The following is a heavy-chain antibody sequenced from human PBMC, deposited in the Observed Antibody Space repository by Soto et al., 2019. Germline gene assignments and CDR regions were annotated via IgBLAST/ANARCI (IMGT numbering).Heavy chain of an antibody. V-gene: IGHV3-33*01. CDR1: GFTFSSYG. J-gene: IGHJ6*02. CDR2: IWYDGSNK. CDR3: ARDGSGYDPEWGYGMDV. Sequence: QVQLVESGGGVVQPGRSLRLSCAASGFTFSSYGMHWVRQAPGKGLEWVAVIWYDGSNKYYADSVKGRFTISRDNSKNTLYLQMNSLRAEDTAVYYCARDGSGYDPEWGYGMDVWGQGTTVTVSS. D-gene: IGHD5-12*01.